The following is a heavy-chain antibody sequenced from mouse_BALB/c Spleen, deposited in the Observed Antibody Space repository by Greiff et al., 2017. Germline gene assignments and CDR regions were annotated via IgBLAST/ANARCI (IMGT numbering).Heavy chain of an antibody. Sequence: EVQLQQSGAELVKPGASVTLSCPASGFNIKDTYMHWVKQRPEQGLEWIGRIDPANGKTKYDPNFQGKATITADTSSNTAYLQLSSLTSEDTAVFYGARGYYYGYDDYWGQGTTPTVSS. CDR2: IDPANGKT. CDR1: GFNIKDTY. D-gene: IGHD2-2*01. J-gene: IGHJ2*01. CDR3: ARGYYYGYDDY. V-gene: IGHV14-3*02.